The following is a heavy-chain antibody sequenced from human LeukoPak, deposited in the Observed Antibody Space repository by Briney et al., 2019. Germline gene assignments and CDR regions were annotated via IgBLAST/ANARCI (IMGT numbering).Heavy chain of an antibody. CDR1: GFTFSSYS. J-gene: IGHJ4*02. V-gene: IGHV3-21*01. Sequence: PGGSLRLSCAASGFTFSSYSMDWVRQAPGKGLEWVSSISSSSSYIYYADSVKGRFTISRDNAKNSLYLQMNSLRAEDTAVYYCARDLYYDFWSPYGYWGQGTLVTVSS. D-gene: IGHD3-3*01. CDR3: ARDLYYDFWSPYGY. CDR2: ISSSSSYI.